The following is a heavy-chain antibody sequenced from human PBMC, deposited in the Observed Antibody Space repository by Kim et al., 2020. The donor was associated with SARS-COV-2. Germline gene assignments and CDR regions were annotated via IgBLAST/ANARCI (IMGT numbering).Heavy chain of an antibody. D-gene: IGHD2-21*02. V-gene: IGHV3-30-3*01. CDR3: ARGESLYGGNSGY. J-gene: IGHJ4*02. CDR1: GFTFSSYA. CDR2: ISYDGSNK. Sequence: GGSLRLSCAASGFTFSSYAMHWVRQAPGKGLEWVAVISYDGSNKYYADSVKGRFTISRDNSKNTLYLQMNSLRAEDTAVYYCARGESLYGGNSGYWGQGTLVTVSS.